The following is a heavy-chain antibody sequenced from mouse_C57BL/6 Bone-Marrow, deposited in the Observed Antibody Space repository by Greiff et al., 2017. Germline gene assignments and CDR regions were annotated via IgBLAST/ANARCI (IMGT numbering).Heavy chain of an antibody. CDR1: FTFTDYY. D-gene: IGHD2-4*01. CDR2: IRNKANGYTT. V-gene: IGHV7-3*01. CDR3: ARYSYDYDWYFDV. J-gene: IGHJ1*03. Sequence: EVMLVESGGGLVQPGGFTFTDYYMSWVRQPPGKALEWLGFIRNKANGYTTEYSASVKGRFTISRDNSQSILYLQMNALRAEDSATYYCARYSYDYDWYFDVWGTGTTVTVSS.